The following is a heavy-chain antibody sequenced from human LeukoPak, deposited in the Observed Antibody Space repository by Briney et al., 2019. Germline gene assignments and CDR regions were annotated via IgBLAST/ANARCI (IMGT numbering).Heavy chain of an antibody. CDR3: ANGGLTTIDY. CDR1: GFSFSIYG. V-gene: IGHV3-30*18. D-gene: IGHD2-21*02. CDR2: ISSDGRNQ. J-gene: IGHJ4*02. Sequence: GGSLRLSCAASGFSFSIYGMHWVRQAPGKGLEWVAVISSDGRNQYYADSVKGRFTLSRDNSKNSLDLQMNSLRIEDTAVYYCANGGLTTIDYRGQGALVTVSS.